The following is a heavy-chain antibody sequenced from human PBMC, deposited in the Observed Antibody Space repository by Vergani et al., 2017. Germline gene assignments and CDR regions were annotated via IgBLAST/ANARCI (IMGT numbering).Heavy chain of an antibody. CDR1: GGTFSSYT. D-gene: IGHD2-15*01. CDR3: AREIVVVVAATPYGMDV. V-gene: IGHV1-69*08. CDR2: IIPILGIA. Sequence: QVQLVQSGAEVKKPGSSVKVSCKASGGTFSSYTISWVRQAPGQGLEWMGRIIPILGIANYAQKFQGRVTITADKSTSTAYMELSSLRSEDTAVYYCAREIVVVVAATPYGMDVWGQGTTVTVSS. J-gene: IGHJ6*02.